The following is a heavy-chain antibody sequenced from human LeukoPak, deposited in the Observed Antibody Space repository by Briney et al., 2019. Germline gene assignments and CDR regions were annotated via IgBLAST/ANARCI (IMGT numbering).Heavy chain of an antibody. J-gene: IGHJ5*02. D-gene: IGHD2-2*01. V-gene: IGHV1-69*02. CDR1: VCTFSSYS. Sequence: ASVKVSCKASVCTFSSYSISWVRQAPGQGLEWMGRIIPILGIANYAQKFQGRVTITADKSTSTAYMELSSLRSDDTAVHYCGASTSPWGQGTLVTVSS. CDR3: GASTSP. CDR2: IIPILGIA.